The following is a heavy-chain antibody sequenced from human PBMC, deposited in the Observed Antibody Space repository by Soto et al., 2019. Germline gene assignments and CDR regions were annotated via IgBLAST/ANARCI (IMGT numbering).Heavy chain of an antibody. J-gene: IGHJ4*02. CDR1: GGTFSSYA. CDR2: IIPIFGTA. D-gene: IGHD5-12*01. V-gene: IGHV1-69*12. CDR3: ARDPGLEMATIPGAYYFDY. Sequence: QVQLVQSGAEVKKPGSSVKVSCKASGGTFSSYAISWVRQAPGQGLEWMGGIIPIFGTANYAQKFQGRVTITADESTSTAYMELSSLRSEDTAVYYCARDPGLEMATIPGAYYFDYWGQGTLVTVSS.